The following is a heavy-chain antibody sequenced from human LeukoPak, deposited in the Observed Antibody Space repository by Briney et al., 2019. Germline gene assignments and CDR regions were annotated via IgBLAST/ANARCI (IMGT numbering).Heavy chain of an antibody. CDR1: GYTFTSYD. D-gene: IGHD3-3*01. Sequence: GAXVKVSCKASGYTFTSYDINWVRQAPGQGLEGMGWMNPNSGNTVYAQKFQGRVTMTRNTSITTAYMELSSLRSEDTAVYYCARGLEWFNWFDPWGQGTLVTVSS. CDR2: MNPNSGNT. V-gene: IGHV1-8*01. CDR3: ARGLEWFNWFDP. J-gene: IGHJ5*02.